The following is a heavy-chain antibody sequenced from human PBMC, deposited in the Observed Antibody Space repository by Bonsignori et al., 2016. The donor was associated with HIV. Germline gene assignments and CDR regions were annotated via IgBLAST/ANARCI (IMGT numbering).Heavy chain of an antibody. Sequence: VRQMPGKGLEWVSGISWNSGSIGYADSVKGRFTISRDNAKNSLYLQMNSLRAEDTALYYCAKDNNNGYYNDYWGQGTLVTVSS. D-gene: IGHD3-22*01. V-gene: IGHV3-9*01. CDR3: AKDNNNGYYNDY. J-gene: IGHJ4*02. CDR2: ISWNSGSI.